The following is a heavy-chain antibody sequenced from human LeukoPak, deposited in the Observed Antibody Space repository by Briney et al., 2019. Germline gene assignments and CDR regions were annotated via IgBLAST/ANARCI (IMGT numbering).Heavy chain of an antibody. Sequence: EASVKVSCKASGGTFSSYAISWVRQAPGQGLEWMGGIIPIFGTANYAQKFQGRVTITADESTSTAYMELSSLRSEDTAVYYCARVRPDLYYFDYWGQGTLVTVSS. D-gene: IGHD2-2*01. CDR3: ARVRPDLYYFDY. J-gene: IGHJ4*02. CDR1: GGTFSSYA. CDR2: IIPIFGTA. V-gene: IGHV1-69*13.